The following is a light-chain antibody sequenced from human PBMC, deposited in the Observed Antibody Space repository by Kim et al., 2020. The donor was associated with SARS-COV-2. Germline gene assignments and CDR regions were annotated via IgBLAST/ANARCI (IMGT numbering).Light chain of an antibody. Sequence: FNCTLRSGISVEIYNIYWEQQKPGSLPRFLLRYKSDSNKQQASGVPSRFSGSKDASTNAGLLVISGLQSQDEADYYCAIWYSNTWVFGGGTQLTVL. CDR2: YKSDSNK. CDR1: SGISVEIYN. J-gene: IGLJ3*02. V-gene: IGLV5-39*01. CDR3: AIWYSNTWV.